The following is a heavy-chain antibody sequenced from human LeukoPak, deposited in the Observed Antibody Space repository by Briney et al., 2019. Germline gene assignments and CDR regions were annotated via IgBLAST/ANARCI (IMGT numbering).Heavy chain of an antibody. CDR3: ARGTVTTTPPGHYFDY. D-gene: IGHD4-4*01. V-gene: IGHV3-30-3*01. CDR1: GFTFSSYA. J-gene: IGHJ4*02. CDR2: ISYDGSNK. Sequence: PGGSLRLSCAASGFTFSSYAMHWVRQAPGKGLEWVAVISYDGSNKYYADSVKGRFTISRDNSKNTLYLQMNSLRAEDTAVYYCARGTVTTTPPGHYFDYWGQGTLVTVSS.